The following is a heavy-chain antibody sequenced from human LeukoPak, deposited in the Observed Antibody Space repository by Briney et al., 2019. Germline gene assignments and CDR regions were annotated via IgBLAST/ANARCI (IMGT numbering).Heavy chain of an antibody. Sequence: SETLSLTCAVYGGSFSGYYWSWIRQPPGKGLEWIGEINHSGSTNYNPSLKSRVTISVDTSKNQFSLKLSSVTAADTAVYYCARGQELRSGYGNYYYYYYMDVWGKGTTVTVSS. V-gene: IGHV4-34*01. CDR3: ARGQELRSGYGNYYYYYYMDV. J-gene: IGHJ6*03. CDR2: INHSGST. CDR1: GGSFSGYY. D-gene: IGHD5-12*01.